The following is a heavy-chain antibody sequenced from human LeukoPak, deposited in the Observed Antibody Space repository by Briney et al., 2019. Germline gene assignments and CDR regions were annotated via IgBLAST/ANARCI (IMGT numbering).Heavy chain of an antibody. J-gene: IGHJ4*02. CDR1: GYSFTSYW. CDR3: ARPADCSGGSCYDY. CDR2: IYSGDSDT. Sequence: GESLKVSCKGSGYSFTSYWIGWVRQIPGKGLEWMGIIYSGDSDTRYSPSFQGQVTISADKSISTAYLQWSSLKASDTAMYYCARPADCSGGSCYDYWGQGTLVTVSS. V-gene: IGHV5-51*01. D-gene: IGHD2-15*01.